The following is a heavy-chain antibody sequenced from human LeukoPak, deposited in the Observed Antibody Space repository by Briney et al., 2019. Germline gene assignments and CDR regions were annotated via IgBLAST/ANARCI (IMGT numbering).Heavy chain of an antibody. CDR1: GYTFTSYA. D-gene: IGHD2-15*01. Sequence: ASVKVSCKASGYTFTSYAMHWVRQAPGQRLEWMGWINAGNGNTKYSQKFQGRVTITRDTSASTAYMELSSLRSEDTAVYYCARDRTLKPLWVRVSGTPDYWGQGTLVTVSS. CDR2: INAGNGNT. CDR3: ARDRTLKPLWVRVSGTPDY. J-gene: IGHJ4*02. V-gene: IGHV1-3*01.